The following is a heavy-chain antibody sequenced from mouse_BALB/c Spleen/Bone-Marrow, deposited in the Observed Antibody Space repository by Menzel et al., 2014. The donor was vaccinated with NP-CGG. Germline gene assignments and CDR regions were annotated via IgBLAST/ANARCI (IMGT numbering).Heavy chain of an antibody. V-gene: IGHV1-87*01. Sequence: QVQLQQPGAELARPGASVKLSCKASGYTFTSYWMQWVKQRPGQGLEWIGAIYPGDGDTRYTQKFKGKATLTADKSSRTAYMQLSSLASEDSAVYYCARRDYGIRENYYAMDYWGQGTSVTVSS. CDR3: ARRDYGIRENYYAMDY. CDR1: GYTFTSYW. J-gene: IGHJ4*01. D-gene: IGHD1-2*01. CDR2: IYPGDGDT.